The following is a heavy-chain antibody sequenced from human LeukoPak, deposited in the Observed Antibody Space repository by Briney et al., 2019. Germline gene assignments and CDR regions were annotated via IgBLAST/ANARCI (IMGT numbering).Heavy chain of an antibody. CDR3: ARIPPPYSSGRAAWYFDL. J-gene: IGHJ2*01. CDR2: SYTSGST. V-gene: IGHV4-4*09. CDR1: GCSISSYY. D-gene: IGHD6-19*01. Sequence: SETLSLTCTVSGCSISSYYWSWIRQPPGKGLEWIGYSYTSGSTNYKPSLKSRVTISVDTSTNQFSLKLSSVPAADTAVYYCARIPPPYSSGRAAWYFDLWGRGTLATVS.